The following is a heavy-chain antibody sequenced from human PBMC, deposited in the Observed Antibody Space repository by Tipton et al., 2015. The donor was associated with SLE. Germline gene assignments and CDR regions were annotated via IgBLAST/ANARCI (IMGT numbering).Heavy chain of an antibody. CDR2: IYYSGTT. D-gene: IGHD3-16*01. CDR1: GGSISSSNYY. Sequence: LRLSCTVSGGSISSSNYYWGWIRQPPGKGLEWIGNIYYSGTTYYNPSLKTRVTISVDTSKIHFSLRLTSVTAADTAVYFCARAIGANYFNFWGQGSLVTVSS. V-gene: IGHV4-39*02. J-gene: IGHJ4*02. CDR3: ARAIGANYFNF.